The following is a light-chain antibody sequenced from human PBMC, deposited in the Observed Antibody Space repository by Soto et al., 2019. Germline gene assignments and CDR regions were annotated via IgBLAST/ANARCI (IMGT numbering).Light chain of an antibody. CDR1: QSIRSSY. Sequence: EIVLTQSPGTLSLSPGERATLSCRASQSIRSSYLAWYQQKPGQAPRLLIYAASSRATGIPDRFSGSGSGTDFTITISRLEIKDVAVYYCHEYGISSYTFGKVTQWEIK. V-gene: IGKV3-20*01. J-gene: IGKJ2*01. CDR3: HEYGISSYT. CDR2: AAS.